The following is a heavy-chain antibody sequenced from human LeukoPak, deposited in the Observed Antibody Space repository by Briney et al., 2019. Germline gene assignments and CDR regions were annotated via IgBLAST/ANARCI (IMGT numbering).Heavy chain of an antibody. J-gene: IGHJ4*02. Sequence: GSLRLSCAASGFTFSTYSMNWVRQAPGKGLEWVSYITISSSTIYYADSVKGRFTISRDNAKNSLFLQMNSLRDEDTAVYYCARGGDSSPYYPDYWGRGTLVTVSS. CDR2: ITISSSTI. CDR1: GFTFSTYS. D-gene: IGHD3-22*01. V-gene: IGHV3-48*02. CDR3: ARGGDSSPYYPDY.